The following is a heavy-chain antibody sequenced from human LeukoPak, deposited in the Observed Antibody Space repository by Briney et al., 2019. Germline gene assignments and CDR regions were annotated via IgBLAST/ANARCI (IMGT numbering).Heavy chain of an antibody. CDR2: IRYDGSNK. V-gene: IGHV3-30*02. CDR3: AKDLNLRGYCDY. CDR1: GFTSSSYG. D-gene: IGHD1-14*01. J-gene: IGHJ4*02. Sequence: GGSLRLSCAASGFTSSSYGMHWVRQAPGKGLEWVAFIRYDGSNKYYADSVNGRFTISRDNSKNTLYLQMNSLRAEDTAVYYCAKDLNLRGYCDYWGQGTLVTVSS.